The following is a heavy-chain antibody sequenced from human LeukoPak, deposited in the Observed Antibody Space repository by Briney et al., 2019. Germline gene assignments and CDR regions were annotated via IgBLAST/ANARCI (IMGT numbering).Heavy chain of an antibody. CDR2: INPSGGST. CDR3: ARDFLTSSTSGNWFDP. CDR1: GYTFTSYY. J-gene: IGHJ5*02. D-gene: IGHD2-2*01. Sequence: ASVKFSCKASGYTFTSYYMHWVRQAPGQGLEWMGIINPSGGSTSYAQKFQGRVTMTRDTSTSTVYMELSSLRSEDTAVYYCARDFLTSSTSGNWFDPWGQGTLVTVSS. V-gene: IGHV1-46*01.